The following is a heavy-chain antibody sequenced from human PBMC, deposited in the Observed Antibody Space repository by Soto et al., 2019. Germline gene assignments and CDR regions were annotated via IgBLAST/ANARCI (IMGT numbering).Heavy chain of an antibody. Sequence: QVQLQQWGAGLLKPSETLSLTCAVYGGSFSGYYWSWIRQPPGKGLEWIGEINHSGSTNYNPSLNRRVTIPVDTATHEFSLQLSSVTAADTAVYYCASAAPRYCSGGSCYSGRDYWGHGTLVTVSS. CDR3: ASAAPRYCSGGSCYSGRDY. CDR1: GGSFSGYY. J-gene: IGHJ4*01. D-gene: IGHD2-15*01. CDR2: INHSGST. V-gene: IGHV4-34*01.